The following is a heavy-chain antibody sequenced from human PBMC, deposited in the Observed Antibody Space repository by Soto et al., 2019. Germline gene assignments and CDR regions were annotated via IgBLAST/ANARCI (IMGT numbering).Heavy chain of an antibody. J-gene: IGHJ4*02. CDR1: GCSISSGAHY. CDR3: ARDEGGTSSLDY. D-gene: IGHD2-2*01. V-gene: IGHV4-31*03. Sequence: QVQLQESGPGLVKPSQTLSLTRTVSGCSISSGAHYWSWIRQHPGKGLEWIGYIYYSGSTYYNPSLKSRITISVDTSKNQFSLKLSSVTAADTAVYYCARDEGGTSSLDYWGQGTLVTVSS. CDR2: IYYSGST.